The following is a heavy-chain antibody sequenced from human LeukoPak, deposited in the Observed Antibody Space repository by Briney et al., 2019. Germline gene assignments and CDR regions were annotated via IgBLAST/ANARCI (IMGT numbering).Heavy chain of an antibody. CDR3: ARAVRKESSSWFKDKMLYFDY. V-gene: IGHV4-59*12. J-gene: IGHJ4*02. CDR2: TYHSGST. CDR1: GGSISSYY. Sequence: PSETLSLTCTVSGGSISSYYWSWIRQPPGKGLEWIGYTYHSGSTHYNAPLKSRVTISVDTSKNQFSLKLSSVTAADTAVYYCARAVRKESSSWFKDKMLYFDYWGQGTLVTVSS. D-gene: IGHD6-13*01.